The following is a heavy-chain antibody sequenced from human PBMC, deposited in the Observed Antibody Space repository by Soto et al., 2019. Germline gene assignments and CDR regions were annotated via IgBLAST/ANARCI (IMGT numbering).Heavy chain of an antibody. CDR1: GFSFSSYG. D-gene: IGHD5-18*01. CDR2: ISYDGSNK. J-gene: IGHJ4*02. Sequence: PGGSLRLSCAASGFSFSSYGMHWVRQAPGKGLEWVAVISYDGSNKYYADSVKGRFTISRDNSKNTLYLQMNSLRAEDTAVYYCAKPPPDSYGSFDYWGQGTLVTVSS. CDR3: AKPPPDSYGSFDY. V-gene: IGHV3-30*18.